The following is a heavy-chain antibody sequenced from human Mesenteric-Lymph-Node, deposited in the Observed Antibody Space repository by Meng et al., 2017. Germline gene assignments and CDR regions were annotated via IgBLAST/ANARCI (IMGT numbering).Heavy chain of an antibody. J-gene: IGHJ4*02. V-gene: IGHV1-3*01. D-gene: IGHD2-15*01. CDR2: INAGNGNT. Sequence: QVQHGQAGAEVEQPGASVKVSCKASGYTFTSYPIHGARQAPGQGLEWMGWINAGNGNTKYSQKLQGRVTITRDTSASTDYMELSSLRSEDTAVYYCASGSRREYWGQGTLVTVSS. CDR1: GYTFTSYP. CDR3: ASGSRREY.